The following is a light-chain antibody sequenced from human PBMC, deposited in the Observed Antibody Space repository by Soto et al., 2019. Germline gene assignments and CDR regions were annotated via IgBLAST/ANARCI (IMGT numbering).Light chain of an antibody. V-gene: IGKV3-20*01. Sequence: ETVLTQSPGTLSLSPGERATLSCRASQSVSSNYLAWYQQKPGQAPSLLMYGASTRATGIPARFSGSGSGTDFTLTISRLEPEDFAVYYCQQFGRSPPSWTFGQGTKVEIK. CDR3: QQFGRSPPSWT. CDR2: GAS. J-gene: IGKJ1*01. CDR1: QSVSSNY.